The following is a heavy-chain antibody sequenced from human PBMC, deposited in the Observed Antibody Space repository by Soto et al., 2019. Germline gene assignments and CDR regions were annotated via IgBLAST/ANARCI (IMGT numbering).Heavy chain of an antibody. CDR2: IRRKANSYTT. CDR1: GLIFSDYH. Sequence: EVQLVESGGGLVQPGGSLRLSCAASGLIFSDYHMDWVRQAPGKGLEWVGRIRRKANSYTTEYAASVKGRLTISRDESKTSLYLQMNSLKSEDTAVCYSAMLGGRSAGRSGMDVWGPANTVTVSS. J-gene: IGHJ6*02. D-gene: IGHD6-19*01. CDR3: AMLGGRSAGRSGMDV. V-gene: IGHV3-72*01.